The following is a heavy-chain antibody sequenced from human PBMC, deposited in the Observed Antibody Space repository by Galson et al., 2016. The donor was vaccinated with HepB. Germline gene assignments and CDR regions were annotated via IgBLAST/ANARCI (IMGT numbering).Heavy chain of an antibody. V-gene: IGHV3-21*01. D-gene: IGHD6-6*01. CDR2: MNSDGKYI. Sequence: SLRLSCAASGFTFETYSMNWVRQAPGKGLEWVSSMNSDGKYIYYADSVKGRFTISRDNGKRTLYLQMNSLRADDTAIYYCTRGSITTRRGYYWGQRTLVTVSS. CDR3: TRGSITTRRGYY. CDR1: GFTFETYS. J-gene: IGHJ4*02.